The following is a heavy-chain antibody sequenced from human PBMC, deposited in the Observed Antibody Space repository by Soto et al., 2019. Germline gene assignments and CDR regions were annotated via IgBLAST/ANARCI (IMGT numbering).Heavy chain of an antibody. D-gene: IGHD1-26*01. CDR1: GFTFSSYG. V-gene: IGHV3-23*01. J-gene: IGHJ3*02. CDR2: ISGSGGST. CDR3: AKGGAVFGDAFDI. Sequence: PGGSLRLSCAASGFTFSSYGMHWVRQAPGKGLEWVSAISGSGGSTYYADSVKGRFTISRDNSKNTLYLQMNSLRAEDTAVYYCAKGGAVFGDAFDIWGQGTMVTVSS.